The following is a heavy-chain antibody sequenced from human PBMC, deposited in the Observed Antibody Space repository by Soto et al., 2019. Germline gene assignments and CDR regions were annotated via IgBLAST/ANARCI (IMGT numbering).Heavy chain of an antibody. CDR1: GYTFTSYG. CDR3: ARARYGVVRNYYGMDV. J-gene: IGHJ6*02. D-gene: IGHD3-3*01. V-gene: IGHV1-18*04. Sequence: ASVKVSCKASGYTFTSYGISWVRQAPGQGLEWMGWISAYNGNTNYAQKLQGRVTMTTDTSTSTAYMELRSLRSDDTAVYYCARARYGVVRNYYGMDVWGQGTTVTVSS. CDR2: ISAYNGNT.